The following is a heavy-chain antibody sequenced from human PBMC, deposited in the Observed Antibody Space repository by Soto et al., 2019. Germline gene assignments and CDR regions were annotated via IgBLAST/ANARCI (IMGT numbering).Heavy chain of an antibody. Sequence: SVKVSCKASGGTFSSYAISWVRQAPGQGLEWMGGIIPIFGTANYAQKFQGRVTITADESTSAAYMELSSLRSEDTAVYYCARIKRYSSSRYWFWFAPWCQGTLLTVSS. CDR1: GGTFSSYA. V-gene: IGHV1-69*13. CDR2: IIPIFGTA. D-gene: IGHD6-13*01. CDR3: ARIKRYSSSRYWFWFAP. J-gene: IGHJ5*02.